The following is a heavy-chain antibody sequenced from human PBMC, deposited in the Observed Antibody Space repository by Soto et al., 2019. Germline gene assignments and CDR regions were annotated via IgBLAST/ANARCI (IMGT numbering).Heavy chain of an antibody. CDR3: AGDDILCSGGSCYGVHMDV. D-gene: IGHD2-15*01. Sequence: EVQLVESGGGLVQPGGSLRLYCAASGFTVSSKYMSWVRQAPGKGLEWVSLIHSGGTTYYADSVKGRFTISRDSSKNMLHLQMDSLRAEDTAVYYCAGDDILCSGGSCYGVHMDVWGKGTTVTVSS. CDR2: IHSGGTT. J-gene: IGHJ6*03. V-gene: IGHV3-66*01. CDR1: GFTVSSKY.